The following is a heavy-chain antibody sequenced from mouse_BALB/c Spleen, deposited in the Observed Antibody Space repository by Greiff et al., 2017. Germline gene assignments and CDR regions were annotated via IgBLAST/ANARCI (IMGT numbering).Heavy chain of an antibody. Sequence: VQLKQSGTVLARPGASVKMSCKASGYTFTSYWMHWVKQRPGQGLEWIGAIYPGNSDTSYNQKFKGKAKLTAVTSTSTAYMELSSLTNEDSAVYYCTRSGDGYFPWFAYWGQGTLVTVSA. CDR3: TRSGDGYFPWFAY. V-gene: IGHV1-5*01. J-gene: IGHJ3*01. CDR1: GYTFTSYW. CDR2: IYPGNSDT. D-gene: IGHD2-3*01.